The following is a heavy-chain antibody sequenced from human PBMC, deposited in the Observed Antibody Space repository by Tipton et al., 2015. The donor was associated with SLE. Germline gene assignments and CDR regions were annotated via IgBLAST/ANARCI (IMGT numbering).Heavy chain of an antibody. CDR1: GGSISESFLY. CDR3: ARLSTMSNLHFDY. CDR2: IYHSGST. V-gene: IGHV4-30-2*01. Sequence: TLSLTCTVSGGSISESFLYRGWIRQPPGKGLEWIGYIYHSGSTYYNPSLKSRVTISIDRSKNQFSLNLSSVTAADTAIYYCARLSTMSNLHFDYWGQGALVTVSS. J-gene: IGHJ4*02. D-gene: IGHD3-22*01.